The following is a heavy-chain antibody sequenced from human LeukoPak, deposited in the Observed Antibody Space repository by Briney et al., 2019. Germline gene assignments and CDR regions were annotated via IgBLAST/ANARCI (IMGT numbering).Heavy chain of an antibody. CDR3: AKSTTVVTPVDY. J-gene: IGHJ4*02. Sequence: GGSLRLSCEASGFSFSSYNMDWVRQTPGKGLEWISSITTSSTYTFYADSVKGRFTISRDNARNSLYLQMNSLRVEDTGVYYCAKSTTVVTPVDYWGQGTLVTVSS. V-gene: IGHV3-21*01. D-gene: IGHD4-23*01. CDR2: ITTSSTYT. CDR1: GFSFSSYN.